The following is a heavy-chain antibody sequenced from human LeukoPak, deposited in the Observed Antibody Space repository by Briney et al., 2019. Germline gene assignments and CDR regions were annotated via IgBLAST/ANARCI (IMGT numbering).Heavy chain of an antibody. D-gene: IGHD6-19*01. V-gene: IGHV3-30*18. CDR3: AKAVAGIQLDY. CDR1: GFTFSSYG. Sequence: GGSLRLSCAASGFTFSSYGMHWVRQAPGKGLEWVAVISYDGSNKYYADSVKGRFTISRDDSKNTLYLQMNSLRAEDTAVYYCAKAVAGIQLDYWGQGTLVTVPS. J-gene: IGHJ4*02. CDR2: ISYDGSNK.